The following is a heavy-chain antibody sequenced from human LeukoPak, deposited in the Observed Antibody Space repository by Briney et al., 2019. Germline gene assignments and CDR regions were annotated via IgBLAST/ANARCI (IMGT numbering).Heavy chain of an antibody. Sequence: SETLSLTCTVSGGSISSSSYYWGWIRQPPGKGLEWIGSIYYSGSTYYNPSLKSRVTISVDTSKNQFSLKLSSVTAADTAVYYCARDRVAAVGYFDYWGQGTLVTVSS. CDR3: ARDRVAAVGYFDY. CDR1: GGSISSSSYY. D-gene: IGHD6-13*01. J-gene: IGHJ4*02. V-gene: IGHV4-39*07. CDR2: IYYSGST.